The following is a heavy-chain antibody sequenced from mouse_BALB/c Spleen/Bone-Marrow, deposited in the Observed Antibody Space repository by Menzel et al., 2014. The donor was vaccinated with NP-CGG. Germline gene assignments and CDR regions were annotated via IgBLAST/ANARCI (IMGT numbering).Heavy chain of an antibody. CDR3: AKSTGTWDY. Sequence: VQLQQSGAELMKPGASVKISCQATGYTFSSYWIEWVNPRPGHGLEWIGEILPGSGITNYNETFTGTATFTADTSSNTSYMQLSGLTAEDAAVYYGAKSTGTWDYWGQGTTLTVSS. V-gene: IGHV1-9*01. J-gene: IGHJ2*01. D-gene: IGHD4-1*02. CDR2: ILPGSGIT. CDR1: GYTFSSYW.